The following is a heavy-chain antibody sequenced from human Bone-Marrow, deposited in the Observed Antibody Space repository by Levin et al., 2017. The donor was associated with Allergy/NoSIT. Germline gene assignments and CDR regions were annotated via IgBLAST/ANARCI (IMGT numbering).Heavy chain of an antibody. D-gene: IGHD6-13*01. V-gene: IGHV3-9*01. CDR1: GFTFDDYA. Sequence: GGSLRLSCAASGFTFDDYAMHWVRQAPGKGLEWVSGISWNSGSIGYADSVKGRFTISRDNAKNSLYLQMNSLRAEDTALYYCAKDMGRAAGTILFAFDIWGQGTMVTVSS. CDR3: AKDMGRAAGTILFAFDI. J-gene: IGHJ3*02. CDR2: ISWNSGSI.